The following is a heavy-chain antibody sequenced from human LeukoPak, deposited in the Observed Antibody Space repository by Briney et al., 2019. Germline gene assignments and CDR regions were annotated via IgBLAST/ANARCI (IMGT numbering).Heavy chain of an antibody. CDR3: AKGAQQLVLNWFDP. D-gene: IGHD6-13*01. CDR1: GFTFSSYG. Sequence: QTGGSLRLSCAASGFTFSSYGMHWVRQAPGKGLEWVAVISYDGSNKYYADSVKGRFTISRDNSKNTLYLQMNSLRAEDTAVYYCAKGAQQLVLNWFDPWGQGTLVTVSS. J-gene: IGHJ5*02. CDR2: ISYDGSNK. V-gene: IGHV3-30*18.